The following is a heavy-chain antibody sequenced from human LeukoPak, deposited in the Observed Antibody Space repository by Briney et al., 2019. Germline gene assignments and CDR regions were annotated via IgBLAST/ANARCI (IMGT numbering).Heavy chain of an antibody. J-gene: IGHJ4*02. CDR2: INHSGST. V-gene: IGHV4-34*01. D-gene: IGHD2-2*01. CDR3: ARVDTVGCSSTSCTNFDY. CDR1: GGSFSGYY. Sequence: SETLSLTCAVYGGSFSGYYWSWIRQPPGKGLEWIGEINHSGSTNYSPSLKSGVTISVDTSKNQFSLKLSSVTAADTAVYYCARVDTVGCSSTSCTNFDYWGQGTLVTVSS.